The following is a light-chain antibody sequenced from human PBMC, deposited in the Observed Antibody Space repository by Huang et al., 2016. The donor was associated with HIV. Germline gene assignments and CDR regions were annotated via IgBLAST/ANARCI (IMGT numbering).Light chain of an antibody. CDR1: QSLSNDY. J-gene: IGKJ1*01. CDR3: HHYGSPPWT. CDR2: ATS. Sequence: DIVLTQSPGTLSLSPGERATLSCRASQSLSNDYVAWYQQKAGQTPRLLIHATSTRANGIPDRFSGSGSGAGFTLTISRLEPEDSAVYFCHHYGSPPWTFGQGTKVEVK. V-gene: IGKV3-20*01.